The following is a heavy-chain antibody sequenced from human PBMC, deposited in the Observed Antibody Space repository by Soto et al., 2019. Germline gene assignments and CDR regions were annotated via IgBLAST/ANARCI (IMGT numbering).Heavy chain of an antibody. D-gene: IGHD6-19*01. Sequence: EASVKVSCKASGYSFTSYGISWVRQAPGQGLEWMGWISAYNGNTNYAQKLQGRVTMTTDTSTSTAYMELRSLRSDVTAVYYCARDVRAVAVYIFDYWGQGTLVTVSS. V-gene: IGHV1-18*01. CDR1: GYSFTSYG. CDR3: ARDVRAVAVYIFDY. CDR2: ISAYNGNT. J-gene: IGHJ4*02.